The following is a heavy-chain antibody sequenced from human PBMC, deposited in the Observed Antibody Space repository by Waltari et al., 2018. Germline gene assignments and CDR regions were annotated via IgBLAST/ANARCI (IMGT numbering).Heavy chain of an antibody. J-gene: IGHJ5*02. CDR3: AKGGGTSSFDP. D-gene: IGHD1-7*01. V-gene: IGHV3-23*03. CDR1: GFTFSIYA. Sequence: EVQLLESGGGLVQPGGSLRLSCAASGFTFSIYAMSWVRQAPGKGLEWVSVIYGGGSAYYADSVKGRFTISRDNSKNTLYLQMNSLRAEDTAVCYCAKGGGTSSFDPWGQGALVTVSS. CDR2: IYGGGSA.